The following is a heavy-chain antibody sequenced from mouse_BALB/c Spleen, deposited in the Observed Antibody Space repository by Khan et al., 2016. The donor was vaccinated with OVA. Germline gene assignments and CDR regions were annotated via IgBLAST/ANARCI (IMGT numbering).Heavy chain of an antibody. Sequence: VQLQESGAELAKPGASVKMSCKASGYTFTSYWMHWVKQRPGQGLEWIGYINPSAGYTDYNQKFKDKATLTADKSSSTAYMQLNSLTSEDSAVDYCARDRIDYWGQGTTLTVSS. CDR1: GYTFTSYW. CDR2: INPSAGYT. V-gene: IGHV1-7*01. CDR3: ARDRIDY. J-gene: IGHJ2*01.